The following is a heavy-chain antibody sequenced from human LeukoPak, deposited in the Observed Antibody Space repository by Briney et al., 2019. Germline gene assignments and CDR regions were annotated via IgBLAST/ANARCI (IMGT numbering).Heavy chain of an antibody. CDR3: ARVDYYDSSGLPDY. V-gene: IGHV4-31*03. CDR1: GGSISSGGYY. CDR2: IYYSGST. J-gene: IGHJ4*02. Sequence: PSQTLSLTCTVSGGSISSGGYYWSWIRQHPGKGLEWIGYIYYSGSTYYNPSFKSRVTISVDTSKNQFSLKLSSVTAADTAVYYCARVDYYDSSGLPDYWGQGTLVTVSS. D-gene: IGHD3-22*01.